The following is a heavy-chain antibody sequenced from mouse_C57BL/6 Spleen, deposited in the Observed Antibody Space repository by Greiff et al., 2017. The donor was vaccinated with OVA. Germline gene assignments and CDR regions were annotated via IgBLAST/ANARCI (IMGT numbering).Heavy chain of an antibody. V-gene: IGHV1-55*01. CDR2: IYPGSGST. J-gene: IGHJ4*01. D-gene: IGHD2-1*01. Sequence: QVQLKQPGAELVKPGASVKMSCKASGYTFTSYWITWVKQRPGQGLEWIGDIYPGSGSTNYNEKFKSKATLTVDTSSSTAYMQLSSLTSEDSAVYYCAREGGYYGNYNAMDYWGQGTSVTVSS. CDR3: AREGGYYGNYNAMDY. CDR1: GYTFTSYW.